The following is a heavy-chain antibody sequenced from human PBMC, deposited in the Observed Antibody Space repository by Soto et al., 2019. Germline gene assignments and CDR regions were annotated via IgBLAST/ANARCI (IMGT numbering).Heavy chain of an antibody. CDR1: GGSISSYY. CDR2: IYYSGST. Sequence: SETLSLTCTVSGGSISSYYWSWIRQPPGKGLEWIGYIYYSGSTNYNPSLKSRVTISVDTSKNQFSLKLSSVTAADTAVHYCARQRRFTDAFDIWGQGTMVTVSS. D-gene: IGHD3-3*01. V-gene: IGHV4-59*08. CDR3: ARQRRFTDAFDI. J-gene: IGHJ3*02.